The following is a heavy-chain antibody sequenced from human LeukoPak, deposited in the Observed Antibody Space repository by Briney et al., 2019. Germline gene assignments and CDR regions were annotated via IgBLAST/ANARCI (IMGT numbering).Heavy chain of an antibody. Sequence: SETLSLTCTVSGGSISSYYWSWIRQPPGKGLEWIGYIYYSGSTNYNPSLKSRVTIPVDTSKNQFSLKLSSVTAADTAVYYCARGWGDYRLDYWGQGTLVTVSS. V-gene: IGHV4-59*01. CDR1: GGSISSYY. J-gene: IGHJ4*02. D-gene: IGHD4-17*01. CDR3: ARGWGDYRLDY. CDR2: IYYSGST.